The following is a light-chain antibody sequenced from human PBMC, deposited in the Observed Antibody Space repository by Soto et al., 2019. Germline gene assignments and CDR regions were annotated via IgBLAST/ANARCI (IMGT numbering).Light chain of an antibody. V-gene: IGLV2-14*01. CDR2: EVS. Sequence: QSVLTQPASVSGSPGQSITISCIGSSSDVGGYNYVSWYQHHPGRVPKPMIFEVSDRPSGVSSRFSGSKSGNTASLTISGLQADDEADYYCCSYTSSSIRVFGGGTKLTVL. J-gene: IGLJ3*02. CDR3: CSYTSSSIRV. CDR1: SSDVGGYNY.